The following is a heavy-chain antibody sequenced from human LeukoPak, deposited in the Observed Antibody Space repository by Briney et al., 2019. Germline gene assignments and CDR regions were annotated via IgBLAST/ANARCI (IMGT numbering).Heavy chain of an antibody. CDR3: ARGKAGYSYFDY. CDR2: ISSSSGYI. J-gene: IGHJ4*02. CDR1: GFTFSTYS. V-gene: IGHV3-21*01. Sequence: PGGSLRLSCAASGFTFSTYSMNWVRQAPGKGLEWVSSISSSSGYIHYAGSVKGRFTISRDNAKNSLYLQMNSLTATDTAVYYCARGKAGYSYFDYWGQGTLVTVSS. D-gene: IGHD5-18*01.